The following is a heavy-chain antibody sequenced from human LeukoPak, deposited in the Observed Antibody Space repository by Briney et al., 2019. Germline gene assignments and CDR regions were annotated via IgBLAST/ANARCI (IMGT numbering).Heavy chain of an antibody. CDR2: ISSSGSTI. D-gene: IGHD5-18*01. V-gene: IGHV3-11*01. Sequence: GGSLRLSCAASGFTFSDYYMGWIRQAPGKGLEWVSYISSSGSTIYYADSVKGRFTISRDNAKNSLYLQMNSLRAEDTAVYYCARRIQLWALDYWGQGTLVTVSS. CDR3: ARRIQLWALDY. J-gene: IGHJ4*02. CDR1: GFTFSDYY.